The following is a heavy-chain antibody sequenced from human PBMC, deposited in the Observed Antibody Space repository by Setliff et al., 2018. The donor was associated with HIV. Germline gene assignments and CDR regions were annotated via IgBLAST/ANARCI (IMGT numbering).Heavy chain of an antibody. CDR3: AREVVPVIGGRGWFDP. V-gene: IGHV4-31*03. J-gene: IGHJ5*02. D-gene: IGHD1-26*01. Sequence: PSETLSLTCTVSGGSISSGGYYWCWIRQRPAKGLEWIGCVSYIGNTYHNPSLKSRVAIFLYMSKNHFALNLNSVTAADTAVDHCAREVVPVIGGRGWFDPWGQGTLVTVSS. CDR1: GGSISSGGYY. CDR2: VSYIGNT.